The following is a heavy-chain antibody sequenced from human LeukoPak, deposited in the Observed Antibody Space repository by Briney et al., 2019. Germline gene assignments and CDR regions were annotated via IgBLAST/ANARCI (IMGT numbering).Heavy chain of an antibody. Sequence: GESLKVSCKGSGYSFTSYWIGWVRQMPRKGLEWMGIIYPGDSDTRYSPSFQGQVTISADKSISTAYLQWSSLKASDTAMYYCVGITMVRGVIITSDYWGQGTLVAVSS. J-gene: IGHJ4*02. CDR2: IYPGDSDT. D-gene: IGHD3-10*01. CDR3: VGITMVRGVIITSDY. CDR1: GYSFTSYW. V-gene: IGHV5-51*01.